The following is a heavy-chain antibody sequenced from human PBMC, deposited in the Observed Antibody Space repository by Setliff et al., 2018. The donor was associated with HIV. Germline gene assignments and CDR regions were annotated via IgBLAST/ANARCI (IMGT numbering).Heavy chain of an antibody. D-gene: IGHD2-21*02. CDR3: ARHDGTYCGGDCYLLGYFDL. CDR2: IYHSGST. V-gene: IGHV4-38-2*01. J-gene: IGHJ2*01. CDR1: DYSISSGYY. Sequence: SETLSLTCAVSDYSISSGYYWGWIRQPPGKGLEWIGSIYHSGSTYYNPSLKSRVTISVDTSKNQFSLNLSSVAAADTAVYYCARHDGTYCGGDCYLLGYFDLWGRGTLVTVSS.